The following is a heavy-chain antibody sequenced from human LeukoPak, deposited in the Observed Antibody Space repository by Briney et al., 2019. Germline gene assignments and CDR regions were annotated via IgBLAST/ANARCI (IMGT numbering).Heavy chain of an antibody. V-gene: IGHV1-69*04. CDR3: ASEFTADSSGYYYGDAFDI. CDR1: GGTLSSYA. CDR2: IIPIFGIA. Sequence: ASVKVSCKASGGTLSSYAISWVRQAPGQGLEWMGRIIPIFGIANYAQKFQGRVTITADKSTSTAYMELSSLRSEDTAVYYCASEFTADSSGYYYGDAFDIWGQATMVTVSS. D-gene: IGHD3-22*01. J-gene: IGHJ3*02.